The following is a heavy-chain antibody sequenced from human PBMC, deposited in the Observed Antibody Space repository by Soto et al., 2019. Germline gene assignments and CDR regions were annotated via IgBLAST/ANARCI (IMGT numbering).Heavy chain of an antibody. V-gene: IGHV3-23*01. D-gene: IGHD3-9*01. J-gene: IGHJ4*02. Sequence: EVQLLESGGGLEQPGGSLRLSCVASGFTFSNYAMNWIRQAPGKGLEWVSSISGSDDRTFFADSVKGRFTISRDNSKDTVFLQINNLRGEDTALYYCTKGGRGNDIFFDSWGQGTLVSVSS. CDR1: GFTFSNYA. CDR2: ISGSDDRT. CDR3: TKGGRGNDIFFDS.